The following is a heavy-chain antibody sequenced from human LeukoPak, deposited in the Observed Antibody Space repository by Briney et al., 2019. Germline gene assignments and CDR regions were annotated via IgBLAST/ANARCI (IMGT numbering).Heavy chain of an antibody. D-gene: IGHD5-18*01. CDR1: GGSISSYY. CDR3: ARARGYSYLKWFDP. Sequence: SETLSLTCTVSGGSISSYYWSWIRQSAGKGLEWIGRIYTSGSTNYNPSLNSRVTMSVDTSKNQSSLKLSPVTAADTAVYYCARARGYSYLKWFDPWGQGTLVTVSS. V-gene: IGHV4-4*07. J-gene: IGHJ5*02. CDR2: IYTSGST.